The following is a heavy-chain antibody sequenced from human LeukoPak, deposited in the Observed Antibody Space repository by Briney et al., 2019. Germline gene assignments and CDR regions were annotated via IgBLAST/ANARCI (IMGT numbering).Heavy chain of an antibody. CDR2: FDPEDGET. D-gene: IGHD3-22*01. CDR3: ATYYYDSSGYYILDY. CDR1: GFTFSSYW. J-gene: IGHJ4*02. Sequence: GGSLRLSCAASGFTFSSYWMHWVRQAPGKGLEWMGGFDPEDGETIYAQKFQGRVTMTEDTSTDTAYMELSSLRSEDTAVYYCATYYYDSSGYYILDYWGQGTLVTVSS. V-gene: IGHV1-24*01.